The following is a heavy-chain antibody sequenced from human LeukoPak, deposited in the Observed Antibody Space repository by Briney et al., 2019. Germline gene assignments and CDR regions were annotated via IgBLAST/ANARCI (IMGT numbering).Heavy chain of an antibody. CDR2: IYYSGST. CDR1: GASINSGDYY. D-gene: IGHD1-14*01. Sequence: SETLSLICAVSGASINSGDYYWSWIRQPPGKGLEWIGYIYYSGSTYYNPSPKSRVTISVDTSKNQFSLKLTSVTAADTAVYYCAREPGYFDLWGRGTLVTVSS. CDR3: AREPGYFDL. V-gene: IGHV4-30-4*01. J-gene: IGHJ2*01.